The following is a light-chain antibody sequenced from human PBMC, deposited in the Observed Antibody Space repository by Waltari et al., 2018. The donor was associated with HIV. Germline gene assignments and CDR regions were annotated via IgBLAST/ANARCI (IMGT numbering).Light chain of an antibody. CDR3: QQYGSSRRWT. CDR1: QSVSNNY. J-gene: IGKJ1*01. CDR2: DAS. Sequence: EIVLTQSPATLSLSPGERATLSCGASQSVSNNYLAWYQQKPGLAPRLLIYDASTRATGIPDRFSGSGSGTDFTLTISRLEPEDFAVYYCQQYGSSRRWTFGQGTKVEIK. V-gene: IGKV3D-20*01.